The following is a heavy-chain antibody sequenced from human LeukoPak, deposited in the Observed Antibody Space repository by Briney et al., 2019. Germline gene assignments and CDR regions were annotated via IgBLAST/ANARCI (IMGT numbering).Heavy chain of an antibody. CDR3: ARDPAGDLGYYYMDV. CDR2: ISSSSSYI. J-gene: IGHJ6*03. V-gene: IGHV3-21*01. D-gene: IGHD7-27*01. CDR1: GFTFSSYS. Sequence: GGSLRLSCAASGFTFSSYSMNWVRQAPGKGLEWVSSISSSSSYIYYADSVKGRFTISRDNAKNSLYLQMNSLRAEDTAVYYCARDPAGDLGYYYMDVWGKGTTVTVSS.